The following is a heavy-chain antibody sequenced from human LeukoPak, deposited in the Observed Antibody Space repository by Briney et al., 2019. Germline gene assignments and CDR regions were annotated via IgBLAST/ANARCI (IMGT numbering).Heavy chain of an antibody. CDR1: GYSFTNYW. CDR2: IDPSDSYT. J-gene: IGHJ3*02. V-gene: IGHV5-10-1*01. CDR3: ARIPLDSSGYYYAGDGFDI. Sequence: GESLKISCKGSGYSFTNYWIGWVRQMPGKGLEWMGKIDPSDSYTNYSPSLQGHVTISADKSISTAYLQWSSLKASDTAMYYCARIPLDSSGYYYAGDGFDIWGQGTMVTVSS. D-gene: IGHD3-22*01.